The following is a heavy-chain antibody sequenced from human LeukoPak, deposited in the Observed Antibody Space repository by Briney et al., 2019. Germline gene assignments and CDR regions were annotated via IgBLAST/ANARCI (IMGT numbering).Heavy chain of an antibody. CDR1: GYTFTSYG. V-gene: IGHV1-18*01. Sequence: ASVKVSCKASGYTFTSYGIAWVRQAPGQSLQWMGWISANNGDTSYSQKLQGRVTMTTDTSTNTAYMELRSLTSDDTAVYYCARDPPGLTLGSPGDYWGQGTLVIVSS. CDR2: ISANNGDT. J-gene: IGHJ4*02. D-gene: IGHD3-16*01. CDR3: ARDPPGLTLGSPGDY.